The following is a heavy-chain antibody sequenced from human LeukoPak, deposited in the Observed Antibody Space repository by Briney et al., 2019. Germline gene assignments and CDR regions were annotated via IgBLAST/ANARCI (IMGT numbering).Heavy chain of an antibody. J-gene: IGHJ4*02. V-gene: IGHV3-7*01. CDR2: IKQDGSEK. D-gene: IGHD2-2*01. CDR3: ARSRYCSSTSCSYFDY. CDR1: GFTFSSYW. Sequence: GGSLRLSCAASGFTFSSYWMSWVRQAPGKGLEWVANIKQDGSEKYYVDSVKGRFTISRDNAKNSLYLQMNSLRAEDTAVYYCARSRYCSSTSCSYFDYWGQGTLVTVSS.